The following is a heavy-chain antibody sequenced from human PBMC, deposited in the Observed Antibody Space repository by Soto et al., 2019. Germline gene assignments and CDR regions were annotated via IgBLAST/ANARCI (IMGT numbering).Heavy chain of an antibody. V-gene: IGHV3-30*18. D-gene: IGHD1-1*01. J-gene: IGHJ4*02. Sequence: VQLVESGDGVVQPGRSLRLLCEASGFSFSRYGMHWVRQAPGMGLEWVAVISWDGLAQYYADSVKGRFTISRDNSQSTLYLQMNSLRTEDTAIYYCAKETIQVGGPNYFDYWGQGALVTVSS. CDR3: AKETIQVGGPNYFDY. CDR2: ISWDGLAQ. CDR1: GFSFSRYG.